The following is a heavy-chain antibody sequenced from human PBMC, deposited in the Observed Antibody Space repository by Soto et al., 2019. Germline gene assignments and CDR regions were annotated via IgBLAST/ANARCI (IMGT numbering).Heavy chain of an antibody. CDR1: GGSISSYY. D-gene: IGHD2-15*01. CDR2: IYYSGST. CDR3: ARAGRCSGGSCYSAPFDY. Sequence: SETLSLTCTVSGGSISSYYWSWIRQPPGKGLEWIGYIYYSGSTNYNPSLKSRVTISVDTSKNQFSLKLSSVTAADTAVYYCARAGRCSGGSCYSAPFDYWGQGTLVTVSS. J-gene: IGHJ4*02. V-gene: IGHV4-59*01.